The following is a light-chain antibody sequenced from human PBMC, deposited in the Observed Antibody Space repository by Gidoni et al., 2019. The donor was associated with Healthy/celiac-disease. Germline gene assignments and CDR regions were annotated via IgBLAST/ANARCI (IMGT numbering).Light chain of an antibody. J-gene: IGLJ1*01. Sequence: QSALTQPATVAGSPGQSITISCTGTSSDFGRYNFVSWYQQHPGKAPKLMIYEGSKRPSGVSNRFSGSKSGNTASLTISGLQSEDEADYYCCSYAGSSAYVFGTGTKVTVL. CDR2: EGS. V-gene: IGLV2-23*01. CDR1: SSDFGRYNF. CDR3: CSYAGSSAYV.